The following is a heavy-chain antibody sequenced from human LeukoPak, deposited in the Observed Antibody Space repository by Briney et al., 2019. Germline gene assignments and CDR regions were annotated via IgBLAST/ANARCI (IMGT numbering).Heavy chain of an antibody. V-gene: IGHV3-30*15. Sequence: GGSLRLSCAASGFTLTYYAMHWVRQAPGKGLEWVAVTSYDGNKKYYADSVKGRFTISRGSSKNTLYLQMSSLRAEDTAVYYCARSSYDYGGIEGPFDYWGRGTLVTVSS. CDR1: GFTLTYYA. J-gene: IGHJ4*02. CDR3: ARSSYDYGGIEGPFDY. CDR2: TSYDGNKK. D-gene: IGHD4-23*01.